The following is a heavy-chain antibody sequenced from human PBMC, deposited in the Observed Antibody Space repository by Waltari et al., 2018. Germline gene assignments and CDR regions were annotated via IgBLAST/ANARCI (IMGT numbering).Heavy chain of an antibody. CDR1: GGVVNNLS. CDR3: ARGRGLQGFNFYYDMDV. J-gene: IGHJ6*03. D-gene: IGHD4-4*01. V-gene: IGHV4-4*07. Sequence: QVHLQESGPGRLKPSETLSLTCTVSGGVVNNLSWIWIRRPDGKGLEWIGRVFSSGSTNYNSSLKSRVTMSVDTSKNQISLKLTSVTAADTGIYYCARGRGLQGFNFYYDMDVWGKGSAVTVSS. CDR2: VFSSGST.